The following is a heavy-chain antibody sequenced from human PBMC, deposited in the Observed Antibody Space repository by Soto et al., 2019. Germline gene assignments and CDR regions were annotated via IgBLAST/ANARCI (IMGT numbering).Heavy chain of an antibody. CDR2: ISGSGGST. CDR1: GFTFSSYA. V-gene: IGHV3-23*01. J-gene: IGHJ6*02. Sequence: EVQLLESGGGLVQPGGSLRLSCAASGFTFSSYAMSWVRQAPGKGLEWVSAISGSGGSTYYADSVKGRFTISRDNSKNTLYLQMNSLRAEDTAVYYCAKALATTSRPGYSSSWGYYYYGMDVWGQGTTVTVSS. D-gene: IGHD6-13*01. CDR3: AKALATTSRPGYSSSWGYYYYGMDV.